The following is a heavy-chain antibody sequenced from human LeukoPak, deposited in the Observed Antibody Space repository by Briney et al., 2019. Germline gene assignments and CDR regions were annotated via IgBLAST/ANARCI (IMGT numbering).Heavy chain of an antibody. CDR1: EFIFSDYW. J-gene: IGHJ5*02. V-gene: IGHV3-7*03. Sequence: GGSLRLSCVASEFIFSDYWMSWVRQAPGKGLEGVANIKQGGREEKYVSSVKGRFAISRDDANSTLYLQMDSLSGDDTAVYYCARDNGGWFDNWGRGTLVTVSS. CDR2: IKQGGREE. D-gene: IGHD3-10*01. CDR3: ARDNGGWFDN.